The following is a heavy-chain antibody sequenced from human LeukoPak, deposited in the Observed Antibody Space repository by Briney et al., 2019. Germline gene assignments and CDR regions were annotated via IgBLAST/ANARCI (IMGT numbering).Heavy chain of an antibody. CDR3: AGPCPIGTTCSGP. CDR2: ISRGGST. Sequence: SETLSLTCSVYGGSFRGHYWSWSRQSPGKGLEWIGEISRGGSTNYNPSLKSRATVSVDTSNNQFSLTLSFLTAADSGFYYCAGPCPIGTTCSGPWGQGTLVTVSS. V-gene: IGHV4-34*01. CDR1: GGSFRGHY. D-gene: IGHD1-1*01. J-gene: IGHJ5*02.